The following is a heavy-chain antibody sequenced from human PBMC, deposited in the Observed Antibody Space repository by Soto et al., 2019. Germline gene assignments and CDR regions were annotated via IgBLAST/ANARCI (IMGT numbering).Heavy chain of an antibody. CDR3: ARSDPFYDSTSYPLDF. CDR1: GYIFSNFG. CDR2: IGVSSGLT. V-gene: IGHV1-18*01. D-gene: IGHD2-2*01. Sequence: QVQLVQSGPAVKKPGASVKVSCQASGYIFSNFGLSWVRQGPGQGLEWMGWIGVSSGLTNYARKFQGRVSTSTDKTTSTAYMGVRSPTSEAAAVYYCARSDPFYDSTSYPLDFCGQGTVVTVSS. J-gene: IGHJ4*02.